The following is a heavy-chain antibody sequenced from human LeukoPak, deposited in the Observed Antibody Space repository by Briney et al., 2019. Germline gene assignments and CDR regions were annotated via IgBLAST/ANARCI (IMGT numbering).Heavy chain of an antibody. J-gene: IGHJ5*02. V-gene: IGHV4-34*01. Sequence: RSETLSLTCAVSGGSFSSHYWSWIRQSPGKGLEWIGEISERGRTKYNPSLKSRVTILGDTSTNDFSLKVGSVPAADTAVYKCARRPITEDGNFHTPNAWGQGTLVTVSS. CDR2: ISERGRT. CDR3: ARRPITEDGNFHTPNA. D-gene: IGHD2/OR15-2a*01. CDR1: GGSFSSHY.